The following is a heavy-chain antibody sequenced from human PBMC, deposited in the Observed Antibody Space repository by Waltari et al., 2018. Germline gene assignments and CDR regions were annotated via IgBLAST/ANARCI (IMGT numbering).Heavy chain of an antibody. CDR1: GFPFDIYA. J-gene: IGHJ4*02. V-gene: IGHV3-9*01. CDR3: AKDGYYGSGSYYDY. D-gene: IGHD3-10*01. Sequence: EVQLVESGGGLVQPGRSLRLSCAASGFPFDIYAMHWVRQAPGKGLEWVSGISWNSGSIGYADSVKGRFTISRDNAKNSLYLQMNSLRAEDTALYYCAKDGYYGSGSYYDYWGQGTLVTVSS. CDR2: ISWNSGSI.